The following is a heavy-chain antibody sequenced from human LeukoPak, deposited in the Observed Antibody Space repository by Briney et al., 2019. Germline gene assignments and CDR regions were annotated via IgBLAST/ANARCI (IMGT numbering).Heavy chain of an antibody. Sequence: GESLKISCRGFKYSFTNYWIGWVRQMPGKGLGWVGIIHPSDSDTRYSPSFRGQVTISVDKSINTAYVQWSSLQASDTAIYYCARLSDGRWYYFDYWGQGTLVTVSS. CDR3: ARLSDGRWYYFDY. CDR1: KYSFTNYW. CDR2: IHPSDSDT. D-gene: IGHD6-13*01. V-gene: IGHV5-51*01. J-gene: IGHJ4*02.